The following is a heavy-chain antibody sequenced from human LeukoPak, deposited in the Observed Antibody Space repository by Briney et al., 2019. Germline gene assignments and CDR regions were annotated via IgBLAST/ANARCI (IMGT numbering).Heavy chain of an antibody. Sequence: ASVKVSCKASGYTFTSYGISWVRQAPGQGLEWMGWISAYNGITNYAQKLQGRVTMTTDTSTSTAYMELRSLRSDDTAVYYCARESSGWYTGNWFDPWGQGTLVTVSS. V-gene: IGHV1-18*01. D-gene: IGHD6-19*01. CDR3: ARESSGWYTGNWFDP. J-gene: IGHJ5*02. CDR1: GYTFTSYG. CDR2: ISAYNGIT.